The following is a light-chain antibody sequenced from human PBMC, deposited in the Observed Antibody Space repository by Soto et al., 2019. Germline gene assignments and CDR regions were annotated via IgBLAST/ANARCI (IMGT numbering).Light chain of an antibody. CDR1: QGISDY. CDR3: LQHDSYPLT. Sequence: DIQMTQSPSAMSASVGDRVTITCRASQGISDYLAWFQQKPGKVPERLISRASTLQSWVPSRFSGGGSGTEFTLTISSLQPEDFATYYCLQHDSYPLTFGGGTKVEIK. CDR2: RAS. J-gene: IGKJ4*01. V-gene: IGKV1-17*03.